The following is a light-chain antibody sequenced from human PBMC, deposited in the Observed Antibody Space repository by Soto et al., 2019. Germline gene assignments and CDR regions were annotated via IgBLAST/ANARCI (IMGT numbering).Light chain of an antibody. J-gene: IGKJ1*01. V-gene: IGKV3-20*01. CDR1: QSVSSSY. CDR3: QQYGSSPGT. Sequence: DIVLTQSPGTLSSSPGERATLSFRASQSVSSSYLAWYQQKPGQAPSLLMYLASSRATGISDRFSGSGSGTDFPLPISGLEPEDFAVYYCQQYGSSPGTFGQGTKVEIK. CDR2: LAS.